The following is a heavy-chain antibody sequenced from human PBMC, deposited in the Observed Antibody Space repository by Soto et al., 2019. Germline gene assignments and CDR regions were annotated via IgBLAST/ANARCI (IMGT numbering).Heavy chain of an antibody. CDR2: INHSGST. CDR3: AREVPSRYFDL. Sequence: QVRLQQWGAGLLKPSETLPLTCAVYGGSFSDYYWSWIRQPPGKGLEWIGEINHSGSTNYNPSLKRRVTISVDTAKNQCSLKLNSVTAADTAVYYCAREVPSRYFDLWGRGTPVTVSS. D-gene: IGHD3-10*01. J-gene: IGHJ2*01. CDR1: GGSFSDYY. V-gene: IGHV4-34*01.